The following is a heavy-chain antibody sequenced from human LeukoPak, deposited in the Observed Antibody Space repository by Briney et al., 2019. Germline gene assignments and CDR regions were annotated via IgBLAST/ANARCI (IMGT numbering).Heavy chain of an antibody. Sequence: GASVKVSCKASGYTFTSYDINWVRQATGQGLEWMGWMNPNSGNTGYAQKFQGRVTMTRNTSISTAYMELSSLRSEDTAVYYCARSGHIRLWDLPTPFDFWGQGTLVTVSS. CDR1: GYTFTSYD. CDR2: MNPNSGNT. V-gene: IGHV1-8*01. J-gene: IGHJ4*02. D-gene: IGHD1-26*01. CDR3: ARSGHIRLWDLPTPFDF.